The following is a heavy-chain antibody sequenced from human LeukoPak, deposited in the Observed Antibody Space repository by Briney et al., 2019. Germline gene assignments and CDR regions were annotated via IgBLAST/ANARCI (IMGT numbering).Heavy chain of an antibody. CDR2: IYYSGST. CDR3: ASHDRTDYNGYFDY. CDR1: GGSISSSNFY. V-gene: IGHV4-61*05. J-gene: IGHJ4*02. D-gene: IGHD3-10*01. Sequence: SETLSLTCAVSGGSISSSNFYWGWVRQTPGKGLEWIGYIYYSGSTNYNPSLKSRVTISVDTSKNQFSLKLSSVTAADTAVYYCASHDRTDYNGYFDYWGQGTLVTVSS.